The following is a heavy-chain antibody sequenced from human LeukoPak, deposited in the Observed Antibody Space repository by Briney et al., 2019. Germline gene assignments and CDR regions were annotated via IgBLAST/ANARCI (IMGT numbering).Heavy chain of an antibody. CDR3: ARGYSYGLGSC. CDR2: IYSGGST. J-gene: IGHJ4*02. V-gene: IGHV3-53*01. D-gene: IGHD5-18*01. Sequence: PGGPLRLACAASGFTVSSNYMSWVRQAPGKGLEWVSVIYSGGSTYYAESVKGRFTIARDNSKNTLYLQMNSLIAEATAVYYCARGYSYGLGSCWGQGTLVTVSS. CDR1: GFTVSSNY.